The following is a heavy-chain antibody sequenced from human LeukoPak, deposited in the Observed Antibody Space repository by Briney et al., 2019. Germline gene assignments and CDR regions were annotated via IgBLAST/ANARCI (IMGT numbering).Heavy chain of an antibody. CDR3: ARDPLEAAVHQGYYYYYGMDV. J-gene: IGHJ6*02. V-gene: IGHV4-59*01. Sequence: SETLSLTCTVSGGSISSYNWNWIRQPPGKGLEWIGYIYHSGSTNYNPSLKSRVSISLDTSENQFSLKPSSVTAEDTAVYYCARDPLEAAVHQGYYYYYGMDVWGQGTTVTVSS. CDR1: GGSISSYN. D-gene: IGHD6-13*01. CDR2: IYHSGST.